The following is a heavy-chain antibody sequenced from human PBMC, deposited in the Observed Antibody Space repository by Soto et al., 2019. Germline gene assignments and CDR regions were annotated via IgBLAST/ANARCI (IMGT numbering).Heavy chain of an antibody. CDR3: VRDQQWLLPVPLNFDY. V-gene: IGHV1-18*01. CDR1: GFTFSDYG. CDR2: ISAFNGET. D-gene: IGHD6-19*01. J-gene: IGHJ4*02. Sequence: QIQLVQSGAEVKKPRASVKVSCKASGFTFSDYGFSWVRQAPGRGLEWMGWISAFNGETNYTQKSEGRVAMTTDAATTTAYMELRSLTVDDTAVYYCVRDQQWLLPVPLNFDYWGQGTVVTVSS.